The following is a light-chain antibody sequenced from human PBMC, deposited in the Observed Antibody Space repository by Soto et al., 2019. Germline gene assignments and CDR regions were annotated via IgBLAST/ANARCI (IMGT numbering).Light chain of an antibody. Sequence: DIQMTQSPSSLSASVGDRVTITCRASQGISHYLAWYQQKPGKVPRLLIFGASTLRSGVTSRFSGSGSGTDFTLTISSLQPEDVATYYCQKYNIAPWTLGQGTKVEIK. J-gene: IGKJ1*01. CDR2: GAS. CDR1: QGISHY. CDR3: QKYNIAPWT. V-gene: IGKV1-27*01.